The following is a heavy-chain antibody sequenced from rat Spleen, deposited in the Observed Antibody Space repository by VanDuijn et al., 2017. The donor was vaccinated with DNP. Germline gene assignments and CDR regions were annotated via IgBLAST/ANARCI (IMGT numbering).Heavy chain of an antibody. Sequence: QVQLQQSGAELAKPGSSVMISCRASGYTFTTYYIGWIKQTTRQGLEYIGYINMGSGGTNYNEKFKGKATLTGSKSSSTAFMQLSRLTPDDSAVYYCERGSDGVCFVYWGQGTLVTVSS. CDR1: GYTFTTYY. CDR2: INMGSGGT. CDR3: ERGSDGVCFVY. J-gene: IGHJ3*01. D-gene: IGHD4-3*01. V-gene: IGHV1-43*01.